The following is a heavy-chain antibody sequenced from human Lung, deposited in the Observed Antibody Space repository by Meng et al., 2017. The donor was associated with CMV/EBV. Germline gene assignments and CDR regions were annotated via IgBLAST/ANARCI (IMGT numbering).Heavy chain of an antibody. CDR1: GGSISSGGYY. J-gene: IGHJ5*02. D-gene: IGHD3-10*01. Sequence: QELGPGLSYPSQPLSPTCTGSGGSISSGGYYWGWIRQHPGKGLEWIGYIHSSGSTYYNPSLRSRLTISVDTSKNQFSLKLSSVTAADTAVYYCARASYGSGSPLGESWFDPWGQGTLVTVSS. CDR3: ARASYGSGSPLGESWFDP. V-gene: IGHV4-31*03. CDR2: IHSSGST.